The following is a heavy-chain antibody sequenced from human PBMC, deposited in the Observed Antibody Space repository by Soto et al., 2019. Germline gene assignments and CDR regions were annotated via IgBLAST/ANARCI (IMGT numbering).Heavy chain of an antibody. CDR3: AKRLDSRRFDY. CDR2: IGASGGTT. J-gene: IGHJ4*02. CDR1: GFTFSSYA. V-gene: IGHV3-23*01. Sequence: GGSLRLSCVASGFTFSSYAMSWVRQAPGKGLEWVSLIGASGGTTYYADSVKGRFTISRDNSKNTLYLQTISLRAEDTAVYYCAKRLDSRRFDYWGQGTLVTVSS.